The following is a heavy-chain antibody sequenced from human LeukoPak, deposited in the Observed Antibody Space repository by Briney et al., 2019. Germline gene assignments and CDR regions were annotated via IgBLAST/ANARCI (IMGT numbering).Heavy chain of an antibody. D-gene: IGHD3-10*01. CDR1: GFTFRNYA. Sequence: PGGSLRLSCAASGFTFRNYAMHWVRQAPGKGLEGVATLTYDGSDKDYADSVKGRFTISRDNSKNTLYLQMNGLRAEDTAVYFCARGLAESYLFDYWGQGTLVTVSS. CDR3: ARGLAESYLFDY. CDR2: LTYDGSDK. V-gene: IGHV3-30-3*01. J-gene: IGHJ4*02.